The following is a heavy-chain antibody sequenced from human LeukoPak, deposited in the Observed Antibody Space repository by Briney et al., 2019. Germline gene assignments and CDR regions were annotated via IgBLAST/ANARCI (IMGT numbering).Heavy chain of an antibody. V-gene: IGHV3-30-3*01. CDR2: ISYDGSNK. Sequence: GGSLRLSCAASGFTFSSYAMHWVRQAPGKGLEWVAVISYDGSNKYYADSVKGRFTISRDNSKNTLYLQVNSLRAEDTAVYYCAKDWYSGSYYVGGAFDIWGQGTMVTVSS. D-gene: IGHD1-26*01. CDR1: GFTFSSYA. CDR3: AKDWYSGSYYVGGAFDI. J-gene: IGHJ3*02.